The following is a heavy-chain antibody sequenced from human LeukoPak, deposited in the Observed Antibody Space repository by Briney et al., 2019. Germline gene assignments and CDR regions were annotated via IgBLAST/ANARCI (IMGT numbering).Heavy chain of an antibody. D-gene: IGHD2-8*01. J-gene: IGHJ5*02. CDR2: VFYSGDT. V-gene: IGHV4-39*02. CDR1: GDSISSRTHY. Sequence: SETLSLTCTVSGDSISSRTHYWGWIRQSPGKGLEWIASVFYSGDTYYNPSLKSRVTISVDTTKNHFSLKLTSVTASDTAVYYCARSIGMLYTVGGFDPWGQGALVAVSS. CDR3: ARSIGMLYTVGGFDP.